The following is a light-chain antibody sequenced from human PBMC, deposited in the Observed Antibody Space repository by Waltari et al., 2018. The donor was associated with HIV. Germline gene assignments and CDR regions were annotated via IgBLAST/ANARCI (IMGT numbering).Light chain of an antibody. V-gene: IGLV1-51*01. J-gene: IGLJ3*02. CDR2: ANY. CDR3: GTWDSGLSAVV. Sequence: QPVLTQPPSVSAAPGQRVTISCSGTSPNIGSHAVSWYPPPPGTAPKLLSFANYKRPAGIPDRFSGSKSGTSATLGITGLQTGDEADYYCGTWDSGLSAVVFGGGTKLTVL. CDR1: SPNIGSHA.